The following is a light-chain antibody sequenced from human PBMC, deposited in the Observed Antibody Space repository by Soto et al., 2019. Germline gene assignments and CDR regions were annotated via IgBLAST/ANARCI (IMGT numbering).Light chain of an antibody. J-gene: IGKJ1*01. Sequence: ALQMTQSPSSLSASVGDTVTITCRTSQAIKNDLGWYQQKPEQAPKLLIFAASTLQNGVPPRFSGRGSGTDFTLTISSVQPEDLATDYCLQDYSFRPTFGQGTTVEV. V-gene: IGKV1-6*01. CDR3: LQDYSFRPT. CDR2: AAS. CDR1: QAIKND.